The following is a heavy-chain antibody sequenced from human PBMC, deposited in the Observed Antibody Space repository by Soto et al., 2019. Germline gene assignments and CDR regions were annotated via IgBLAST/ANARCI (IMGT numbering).Heavy chain of an antibody. CDR2: INYRGIT. J-gene: IGHJ6*02. V-gene: IGHV4-34*01. CDR1: GGSFRGYS. D-gene: IGHD4-17*01. CDR3: ARAPMDDYGNYYDGMDV. Sequence: QVQLQQWGAGLLKPSETLSLTCGVSGGSFRGYSWNWICQSPETGLEWIGEINYRGITSYNPSLRSRVTISLDTSTNRFSLTLTSVTAADTAIYYCARAPMDDYGNYYDGMDVWGQGTTITVS.